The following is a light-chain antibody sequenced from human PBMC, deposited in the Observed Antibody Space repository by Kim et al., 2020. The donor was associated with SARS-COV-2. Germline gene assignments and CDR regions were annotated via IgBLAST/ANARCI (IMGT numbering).Light chain of an antibody. V-gene: IGKV1-17*01. Sequence: ASVGDTVTITCRASQGIRNDLAWYQQKPGKAPNRLIYAASSLPSGVPSRFSGSGSGTEFTLTISSLQPEDFATYYCLQHNSYPWTFVQGTKVDIK. CDR2: AAS. CDR1: QGIRND. CDR3: LQHNSYPWT. J-gene: IGKJ1*01.